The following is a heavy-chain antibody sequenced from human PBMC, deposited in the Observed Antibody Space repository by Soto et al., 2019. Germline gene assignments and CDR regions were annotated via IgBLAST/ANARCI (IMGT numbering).Heavy chain of an antibody. Sequence: PSETLSLTCAVYGGSFSGYYWSWIRQPPGKGLEWIGEINHSGSTNYNPSLKSRVTISVDTSKNQFSLKLSSVTAADTALYYCARESVTRFYYYYYMDVWGKGTTVTVSS. CDR1: GGSFSGYY. CDR3: ARESVTRFYYYYYMDV. V-gene: IGHV4-34*01. CDR2: INHSGST. D-gene: IGHD4-4*01. J-gene: IGHJ6*03.